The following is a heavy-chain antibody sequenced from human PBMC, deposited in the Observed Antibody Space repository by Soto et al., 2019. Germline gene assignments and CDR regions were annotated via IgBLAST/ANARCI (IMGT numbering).Heavy chain of an antibody. J-gene: IGHJ2*01. V-gene: IGHV3-30*09. D-gene: IGHD2-21*02. Sequence: QLVESGGGVVQPGGSLRLSCAASGFACSRFALHWLRQAPGKVLEWVALISYDGTTKYYPDAVKGRFAISRDNSNNTRYLVMNILRPENTAFYYCVRDPCVDCFDWYFDLWGHGTLGTVSS. CDR3: VRDPCVDCFDWYFDL. CDR1: GFACSRFA. CDR2: ISYDGTTK.